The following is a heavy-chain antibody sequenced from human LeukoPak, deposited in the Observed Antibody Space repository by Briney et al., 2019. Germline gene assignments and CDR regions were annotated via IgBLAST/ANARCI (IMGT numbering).Heavy chain of an antibody. V-gene: IGHV4-59*12. Sequence: SETLSLTCTVSGGSISSYYWSWLRQPPGKGLEWIGYIYYSGSTNYNPSLKSRVTISVDTSKNQFSLKLSSVTAADTAVYYCARGRQYYYGSGSYSSAPDYWGQGTLVTVSS. CDR2: IYYSGST. D-gene: IGHD3-10*01. J-gene: IGHJ4*02. CDR3: ARGRQYYYGSGSYSSAPDY. CDR1: GGSISSYY.